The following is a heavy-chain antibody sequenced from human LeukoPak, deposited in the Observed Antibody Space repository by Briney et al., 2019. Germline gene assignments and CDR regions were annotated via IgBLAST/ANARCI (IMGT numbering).Heavy chain of an antibody. CDR3: ASSYCGGGTCYSTGELDY. V-gene: IGHV3-48*01. J-gene: IGHJ4*02. CDR1: GFTFSSYN. CDR2: ISSSSTTI. D-gene: IGHD2-15*01. Sequence: GGSLRLSCAASGFTFSSYNMNWVRQAPGKGLEWVSYISSSSTTIYYADSVKGRFTISRDNAKNSLYLQMNSLRAEDTAVYYCASSYCGGGTCYSTGELDYWGQGTLVTVSS.